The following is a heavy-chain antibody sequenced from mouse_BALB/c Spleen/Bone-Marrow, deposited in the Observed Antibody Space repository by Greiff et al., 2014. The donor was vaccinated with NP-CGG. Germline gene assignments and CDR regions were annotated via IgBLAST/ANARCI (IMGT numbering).Heavy chain of an antibody. CDR2: IRNKANGYTT. CDR1: GFTFTDYY. Sequence: EVQLVESGGGSVQPGGSLRLSYATSGFTFTDYYMSWVRQPPGKALEWLGFIRNKANGYTTEYSASVKGRFTISRDNSQRILYLQMNTLRAEDSATYYCARDENVGIYWYFDVWGAGTTVIVSS. J-gene: IGHJ1*01. CDR3: ARDENVGIYWYFDV. V-gene: IGHV7-3*02.